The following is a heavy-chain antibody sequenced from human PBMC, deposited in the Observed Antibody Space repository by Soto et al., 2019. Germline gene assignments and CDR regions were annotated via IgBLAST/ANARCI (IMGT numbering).Heavy chain of an antibody. CDR2: IYYSGST. CDR3: VGYYYGSGSLTGWFDP. V-gene: IGHV4-31*03. Sequence: SETLSLTCTVSGGSISSGGYYWSWIRQHPGKGLEWIGYIYYSGSTYYNPPLKSRVTISVDTSKNQFSLRLSSVTAADTAVYYCVGYYYGSGSLTGWFDPWGQGTLVTVSS. D-gene: IGHD3-10*01. CDR1: GGSISSGGYY. J-gene: IGHJ5*02.